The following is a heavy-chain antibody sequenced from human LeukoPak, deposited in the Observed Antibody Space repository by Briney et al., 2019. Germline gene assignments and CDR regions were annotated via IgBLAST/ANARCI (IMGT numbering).Heavy chain of an antibody. D-gene: IGHD6-13*01. CDR3: APIVRASWSIDY. Sequence: GPTLVNPTQTLTLTCTFPGFSLSTIGVCGSWSPQPPGKALESLARIDWDDDRYYSTYLKTRLTISKDTSKNQVVLTMTNVDTVDTATYYCAPIVRASWSIDYWGQGTLVTVSS. J-gene: IGHJ4*02. V-gene: IGHV2-70*11. CDR1: GFSLSTIGVC. CDR2: IDWDDDR.